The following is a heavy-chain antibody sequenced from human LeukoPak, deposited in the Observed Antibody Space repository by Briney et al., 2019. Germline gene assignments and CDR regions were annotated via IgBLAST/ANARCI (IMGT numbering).Heavy chain of an antibody. D-gene: IGHD6-13*01. CDR1: GFTFSSYG. CDR3: ARDRYSSSWVSGFDS. V-gene: IGHV3-23*01. CDR2: ISGSGGST. Sequence: PGGSLRLSCAASGFTFSSYGMSWVRQAPGKGLEWVSAISGSGGSTYYADSVKGRFTISRDNSKNTLYLQMNSLRAEDTAVYYCARDRYSSSWVSGFDSWGQGTQVTVSS. J-gene: IGHJ4*02.